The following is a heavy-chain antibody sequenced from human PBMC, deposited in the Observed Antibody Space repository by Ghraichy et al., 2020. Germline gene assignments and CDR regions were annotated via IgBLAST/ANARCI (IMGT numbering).Heavy chain of an antibody. V-gene: IGHV3-23*01. Sequence: GGSLRLSCAASGFTFSSYAMSWVRQAPGKGLEWVSAISGSGGSTYYADSVKGRFTISRDNSKNTLYLQMNSLRAEDTAVYYCAKNYDSSGYYWGPAFDIWGQGTMVTVSS. D-gene: IGHD3-22*01. CDR2: ISGSGGST. CDR1: GFTFSSYA. J-gene: IGHJ3*02. CDR3: AKNYDSSGYYWGPAFDI.